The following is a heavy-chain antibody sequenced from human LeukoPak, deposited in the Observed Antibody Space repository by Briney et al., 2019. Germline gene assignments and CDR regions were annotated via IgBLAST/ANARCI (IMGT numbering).Heavy chain of an antibody. V-gene: IGHV1-69*13. CDR3: ASRCGSTSCYTGFQH. J-gene: IGHJ1*01. Sequence: SVKVSCKASGGTFSSYAISWVRQAPGQGLEWMGGIIPIFGTANYAQKFQGRVTITADESTSTAYMELSSPRSEDTAVYYCASRCGSTSCYTGFQHWGQGTLVTVSS. D-gene: IGHD2-2*02. CDR1: GGTFSSYA. CDR2: IIPIFGTA.